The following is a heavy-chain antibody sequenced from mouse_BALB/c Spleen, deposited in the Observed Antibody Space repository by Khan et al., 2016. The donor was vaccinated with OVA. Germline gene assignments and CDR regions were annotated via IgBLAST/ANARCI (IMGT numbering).Heavy chain of an antibody. D-gene: IGHD4-1*01. V-gene: IGHV9-4*02. CDR2: INTHSGVP. Sequence: QIQLVQSGPELKKPGETVRISCKASGYTFTTAGMQWVQKMPGKGLKWIGWINTHSGVPKYAEDFKGRFAFSLETSASTAYLQISNLKNEDTATYCCARIRPGPWYFDVWGAGTAVTVSS. CDR1: GYTFTTAG. J-gene: IGHJ1*01. CDR3: ARIRPGPWYFDV.